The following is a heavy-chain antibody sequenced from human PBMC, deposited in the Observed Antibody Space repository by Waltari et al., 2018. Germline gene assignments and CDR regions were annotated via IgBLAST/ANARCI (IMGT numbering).Heavy chain of an antibody. CDR3: AKDEREYYGSGSYYLVGYYYGMDV. Sequence: EVQLLESGGGLVQPGGSLRLSCSASGFTFSSYAMSWVRQAPGKGLEWVSAIRGSGGSTYYADSVKGRFTISRDNSKNTLYLQMNSLRAEDTAVYYCAKDEREYYGSGSYYLVGYYYGMDVWGQGTTVTVSS. J-gene: IGHJ6*02. CDR1: GFTFSSYA. V-gene: IGHV3-23*01. CDR2: IRGSGGST. D-gene: IGHD3-10*01.